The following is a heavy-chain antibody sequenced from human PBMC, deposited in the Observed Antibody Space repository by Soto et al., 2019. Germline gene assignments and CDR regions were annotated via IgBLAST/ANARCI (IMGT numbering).Heavy chain of an antibody. J-gene: IGHJ5*02. Sequence: SETLSLTCTVSGGSISSGGYYWSWIRQHPGKGLEWIGYIYYSGSTYYNPSLKSRVTISVDTSKNQFSLKLSSVIAADTAVYYCARGIDYPNWFDPWGQGTLVTVSS. CDR1: GGSISSGGYY. V-gene: IGHV4-31*03. D-gene: IGHD4-17*01. CDR2: IYYSGST. CDR3: ARGIDYPNWFDP.